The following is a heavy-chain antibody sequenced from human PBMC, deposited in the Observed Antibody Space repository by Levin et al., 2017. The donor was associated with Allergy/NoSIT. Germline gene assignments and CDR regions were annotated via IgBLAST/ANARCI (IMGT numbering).Heavy chain of an antibody. D-gene: IGHD6-13*01. CDR3: AKATGGSWAEFDS. V-gene: IGHV3-23*01. CDR1: GFIFSNFA. Sequence: GGSLRLSCAASGFIFSNFAMSWVRQAPGKGLEWISSSGSTGTFYAESLKGRFTISSDNSKNTLYLQMDNLRAEDTALYFCAKATGGSWAEFDSWGQGTQVTVSS. J-gene: IGHJ5*01. CDR2: SSGSTGT.